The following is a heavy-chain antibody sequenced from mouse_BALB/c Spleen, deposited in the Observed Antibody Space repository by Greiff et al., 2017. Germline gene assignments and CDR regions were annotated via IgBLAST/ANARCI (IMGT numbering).Heavy chain of an antibody. CDR1: GYTFTSYW. Sequence: QVQLKQSGAELAKPGASVKMSCKASGYTFTSYWMHWVKQRPGQGLEWIGYINPSTGYTEYNQKFKDKATLTADKSSSTAYMQLSSLTSEDSAVYYCARGFYYEGFAYWGQGTLVTVSA. V-gene: IGHV1-7*01. CDR2: INPSTGYT. J-gene: IGHJ3*01. D-gene: IGHD2-4*01. CDR3: ARGFYYEGFAY.